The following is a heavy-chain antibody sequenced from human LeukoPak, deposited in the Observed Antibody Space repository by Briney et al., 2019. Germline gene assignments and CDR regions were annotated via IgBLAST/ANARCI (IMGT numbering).Heavy chain of an antibody. V-gene: IGHV3-66*04. J-gene: IGHJ4*02. D-gene: IGHD1-14*01. CDR1: GFTVSSNY. Sequence: GGSLRLSCAASGFTVSSNYMSWVRKAPGKGLEWVAAIYNSGSTYYADSVKGRFTISRDNSKNTRYLQMNSLKGEDTAVYYCARRSNPPGRIDHWGQGILVTVSS. CDR3: ARRSNPPGRIDH. CDR2: IYNSGST.